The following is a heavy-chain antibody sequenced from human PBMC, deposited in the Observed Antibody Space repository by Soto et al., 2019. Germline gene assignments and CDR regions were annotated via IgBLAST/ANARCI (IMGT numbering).Heavy chain of an antibody. D-gene: IGHD2-2*01. V-gene: IGHV4-59*08. J-gene: IGHJ4*02. CDR3: ARKYCSSTRCYQYFDY. Sequence: SETLSLTCTVSGGSISGYYWSWIRQPPGKGLEWIGYIYYGGSTNYNPSLKSRVTISVDTSKSQFSLKLSFLTAADTAVYYCARKYCSSTRCYQYFDYWGQGTLVTVSS. CDR2: IYYGGST. CDR1: GGSISGYY.